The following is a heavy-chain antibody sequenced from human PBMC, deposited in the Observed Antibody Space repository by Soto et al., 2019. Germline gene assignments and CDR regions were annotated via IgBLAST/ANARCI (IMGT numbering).Heavy chain of an antibody. CDR1: GGSISSSSYY. CDR2: IYYSGST. CDR3: AGDYGDYVLGY. D-gene: IGHD4-17*01. V-gene: IGHV4-39*02. J-gene: IGHJ4*01. Sequence: QLQLQESGPGLVKPSESLSLTCIVSGGSISSSSYYWGWIRQPPGKGLEWIGSIYYSGSTYYNPSLRSRVTISVGTSKSQFSLMLSSVTAADTAVYYCAGDYGDYVLGYWGQGTVVTVSS.